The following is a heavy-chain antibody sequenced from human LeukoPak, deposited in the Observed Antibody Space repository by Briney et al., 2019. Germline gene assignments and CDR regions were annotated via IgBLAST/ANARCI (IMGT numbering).Heavy chain of an antibody. Sequence: GGSLRLSCAASGFIFSDYYMSWIRQAPGKGLEWVSFISTSSSYIYYADSVKGRFTISRGNAKNSLYLQMNSLRAEDTAVYYCARDARGGYTYGGLDQWGQGTLVTVSS. CDR3: ARDARGGYTYGGLDQ. V-gene: IGHV3-11*06. J-gene: IGHJ4*02. CDR2: ISTSSSYI. CDR1: GFIFSDYY. D-gene: IGHD5-18*01.